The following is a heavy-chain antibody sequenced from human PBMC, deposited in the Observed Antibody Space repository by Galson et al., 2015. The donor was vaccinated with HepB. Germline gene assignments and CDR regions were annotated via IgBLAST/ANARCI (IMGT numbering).Heavy chain of an antibody. CDR2: IKQDGSEK. CDR3: ARGPNYYDSSGYYYGSFYFDY. D-gene: IGHD3-22*01. CDR1: GFTFSSYW. J-gene: IGHJ4*02. V-gene: IGHV3-7*01. Sequence: SLRLSCAASGFTFSSYWMSWVRQAPGKGLEWVANIKQDGSEKYYVDSVKGRFTISRDNAKNSLYLQMNSLRAEDTAVYYCARGPNYYDSSGYYYGSFYFDYWGQETLVTVSS.